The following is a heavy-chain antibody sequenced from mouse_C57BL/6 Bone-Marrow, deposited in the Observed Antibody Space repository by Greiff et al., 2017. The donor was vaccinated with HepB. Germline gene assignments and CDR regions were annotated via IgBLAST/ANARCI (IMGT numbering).Heavy chain of an antibody. CDR3: ARGGSAWFGF. J-gene: IGHJ3*01. V-gene: IGHV5-6*01. CDR1: GFTFSSYG. Sequence: EVKLMESGGDLVKPGGSLKLSCAASGFTFSSYGMSWVRQTPDKRLEWVATISSGGSYTYYPDSVKGRFTISRDNAKNTLYLQMSSLMSEDTAMYYCARGGSAWFGFWGRGTGVTVSA. CDR2: ISSGGSYT.